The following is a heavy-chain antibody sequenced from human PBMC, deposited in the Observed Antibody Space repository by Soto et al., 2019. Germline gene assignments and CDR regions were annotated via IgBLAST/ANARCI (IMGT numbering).Heavy chain of an antibody. CDR1: GGTFSGYA. Sequence: SVKVSCKASGGTFSGYAISWVRQAPGQGLEWMGGIIPIFGTANYAQKFQGRVTITADESTSTAYMELSSLRSEDTAVYYCAGGDVTAMVKGYYYYYGMDVWGKGTRVTVSS. D-gene: IGHD5-18*01. CDR2: IIPIFGTA. J-gene: IGHJ6*04. V-gene: IGHV1-69*13. CDR3: AGGDVTAMVKGYYYYYGMDV.